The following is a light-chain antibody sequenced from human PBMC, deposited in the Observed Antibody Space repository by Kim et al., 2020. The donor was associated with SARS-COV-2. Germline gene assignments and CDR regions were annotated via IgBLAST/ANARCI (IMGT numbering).Light chain of an antibody. CDR1: QSVSSSY. J-gene: IGKJ2*01. Sequence: LSPGERATLSCRASQSVSSSYLAWYQQKPGQAPRLLIYGASSRATGIPDRFSGNGSGTDFTLTISRLEPEDFAVYYCQQYGSSPYTFGQGTKLEIK. CDR3: QQYGSSPYT. CDR2: GAS. V-gene: IGKV3-20*01.